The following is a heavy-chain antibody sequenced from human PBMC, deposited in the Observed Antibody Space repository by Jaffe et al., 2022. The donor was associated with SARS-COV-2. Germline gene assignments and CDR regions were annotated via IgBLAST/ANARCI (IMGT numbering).Heavy chain of an antibody. D-gene: IGHD3-3*01. J-gene: IGHJ6*02. Sequence: QVQLVQSGAEVKKPGASVKVSCKASGYTFTSYGISWVRQAPGQGLEWMGWISAYNGNTNYAQKLQGRVTMTTDTSTSTAYMELRSLRSDDTAVYYCARARPPVFGVVTYYYYGMDVWGQGTTVTVSS. CDR1: GYTFTSYG. CDR2: ISAYNGNT. CDR3: ARARPPVFGVVTYYYYGMDV. V-gene: IGHV1-18*01.